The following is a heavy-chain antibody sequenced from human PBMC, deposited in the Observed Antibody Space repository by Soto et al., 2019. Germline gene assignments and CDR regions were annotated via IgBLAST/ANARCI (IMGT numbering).Heavy chain of an antibody. D-gene: IGHD6-6*01. V-gene: IGHV3-30*18. Sequence: PGGSLRLSGAASGFTFSNYGIHWVRQAPCKGLEWLAVISYDGSSKYYADSVKGRFTISRDNSKNTLYLQMNSLRAEDTAVYYCAKDRAARWDKGMDVWGQGATLTVCS. CDR2: ISYDGSSK. CDR3: AKDRAARWDKGMDV. J-gene: IGHJ6*02. CDR1: GFTFSNYG.